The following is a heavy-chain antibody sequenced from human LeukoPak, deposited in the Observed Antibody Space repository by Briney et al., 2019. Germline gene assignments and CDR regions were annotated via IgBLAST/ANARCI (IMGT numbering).Heavy chain of an antibody. J-gene: IGHJ4*02. D-gene: IGHD3-9*01. Sequence: ASVKVSCKASGYTFISHTMHWVRQAPGQRLEWVGWINPDNAHTKYSQKFQGRVTITRDTSATTVYVELSSLRSEDTVIYYCVRTYYDVLTGYYFDYWGQGTLVTVAS. CDR1: GYTFISHT. V-gene: IGHV1-3*01. CDR3: VRTYYDVLTGYYFDY. CDR2: INPDNAHT.